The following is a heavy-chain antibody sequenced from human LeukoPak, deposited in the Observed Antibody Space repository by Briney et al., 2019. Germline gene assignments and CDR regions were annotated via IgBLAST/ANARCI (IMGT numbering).Heavy chain of an antibody. V-gene: IGHV4-39*07. CDR2: IYYSGST. Sequence: SETLSLTCTVSGGSISSSSYYWGWIRQPPGKGLEWIGSIYYSGSTYYNPSLKSRVTISVDTSKNQFSLKLSSVTAADTAVYYCATRAYYYDSSGRGGFDYWGQGTLVTVSS. CDR1: GGSISSSSYY. CDR3: ATRAYYYDSSGRGGFDY. D-gene: IGHD3-22*01. J-gene: IGHJ4*02.